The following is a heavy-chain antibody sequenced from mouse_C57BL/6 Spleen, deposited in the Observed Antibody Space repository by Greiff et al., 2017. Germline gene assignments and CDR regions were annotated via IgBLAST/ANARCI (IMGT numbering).Heavy chain of an antibody. CDR3: ARESLLYPPGFAY. J-gene: IGHJ3*01. D-gene: IGHD2-12*01. Sequence: QVQLQQSGAELVKPGASVKLSCKASGYTFTSYWMHWVKQRPGQGLEWIGMIHPNSGSTNYNEKFKSKATLTVDKSSSTAYMQLSSLTSEDSAVYYCARESLLYPPGFAYWGQGTLVTVAA. V-gene: IGHV1-64*01. CDR2: IHPNSGST. CDR1: GYTFTSYW.